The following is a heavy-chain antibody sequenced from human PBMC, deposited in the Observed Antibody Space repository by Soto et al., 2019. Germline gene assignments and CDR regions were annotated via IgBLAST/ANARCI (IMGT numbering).Heavy chain of an antibody. V-gene: IGHV4-34*01. CDR1: GGSFSGYH. Sequence: SETLSLTCGVYGGSFSGYHWSWIRQAPGKGLEWIGEINQSGSTNYSPSLKSRVTMSVDTSKKQFSLKLSSVTAADTALYYCATRDSYYGMDFWGRGTTVTVSS. CDR3: ATRDSYYGMDF. J-gene: IGHJ6*02. CDR2: INQSGST.